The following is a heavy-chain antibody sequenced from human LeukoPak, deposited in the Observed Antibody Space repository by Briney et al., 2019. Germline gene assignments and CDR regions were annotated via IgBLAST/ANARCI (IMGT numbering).Heavy chain of an antibody. Sequence: GGSLRLSCAASGFTFSSYAMSWVRQAPGKGLEWVSIIYRGGDTFYADSVKGRFIGSRDISTNTVYLQINNLRAEDTAVYYCVRDEVSYRAFDVWGQGTLVTVSS. D-gene: IGHD3-16*02. V-gene: IGHV3-53*01. CDR2: IYRGGDT. J-gene: IGHJ3*01. CDR3: VRDEVSYRAFDV. CDR1: GFTFSSYA.